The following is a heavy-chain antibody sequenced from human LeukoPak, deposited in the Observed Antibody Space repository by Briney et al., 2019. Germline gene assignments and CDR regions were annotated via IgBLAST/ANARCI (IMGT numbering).Heavy chain of an antibody. CDR1: GLIFRNYG. J-gene: IGHJ4*02. Sequence: GGSLRLSCVVSGLIFRNYGMHWVRQAPGKGLEWVAVIWYDVSNQYYVDSVKGRFTVSKDNAKNTLYLQMNSLRAEDTAVYYCATDRNGGKYYDYWGQGTLVTVSS. D-gene: IGHD1-26*01. V-gene: IGHV3-33*01. CDR2: IWYDVSNQ. CDR3: ATDRNGGKYYDY.